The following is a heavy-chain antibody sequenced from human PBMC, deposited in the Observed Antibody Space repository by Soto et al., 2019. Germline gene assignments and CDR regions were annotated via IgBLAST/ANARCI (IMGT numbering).Heavy chain of an antibody. V-gene: IGHV4-34*01. CDR3: ARFSIFGVVFDYYYGMDV. J-gene: IGHJ6*02. CDR1: GGSFSGYY. CDR2: INHSGST. Sequence: QVQLQQWGAGLLKPSETLSLTCAVYGGSFSGYYWSWIRQPPGKGLEWIGEINHSGSTNYNPSLKSRVTISVDTSKNQFSLKLSSVTAADTAVYYCARFSIFGVVFDYYYGMDVWGQGTTVTVSS. D-gene: IGHD3-3*01.